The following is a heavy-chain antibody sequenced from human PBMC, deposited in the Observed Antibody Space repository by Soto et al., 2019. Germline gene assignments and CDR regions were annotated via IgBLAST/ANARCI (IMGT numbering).Heavy chain of an antibody. D-gene: IGHD1-26*01. CDR3: ARTTTLAGYYYMDV. V-gene: IGHV1-2*04. J-gene: IGHJ6*03. Sequence: ASVKVSCKASEYTFTDYYIHWVRQAPGQGLEWMGWIHPDSGGTNYAQNFQGWVTMTRDTSISTAYMELSRLRSGDTAVYYCARTTTLAGYYYMDVWGKGTTVTVSS. CDR2: IHPDSGGT. CDR1: EYTFTDYY.